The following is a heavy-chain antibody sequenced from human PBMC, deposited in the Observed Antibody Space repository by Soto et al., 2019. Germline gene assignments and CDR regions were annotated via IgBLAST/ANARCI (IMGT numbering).Heavy chain of an antibody. V-gene: IGHV1-18*01. J-gene: IGHJ6*02. CDR1: GYTFTSYG. D-gene: IGHD6-19*01. CDR3: ARDSSGWRDYYYYSMDL. CDR2: ISAYNGNT. Sequence: ASVKVSCKASGYTFTSYGISWVRQAPGQGLEWMGWISAYNGNTNYAQKLQGRVTMTTDTSTSTAYMELRSLRSDDTAVYYCARDSSGWRDYYYYSMDLWGQGTTVTVS.